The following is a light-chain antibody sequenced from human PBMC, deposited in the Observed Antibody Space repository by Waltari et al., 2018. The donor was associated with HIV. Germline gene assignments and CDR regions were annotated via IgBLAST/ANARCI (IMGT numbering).Light chain of an antibody. CDR3: CSYADTSTWV. Sequence: QSALTQPASVSGSPGQSITISCTGTSSDVGSYNLVSWYQQHTGKAPKLMIYEGSKRPSGVAIRFYGSKSGNTASLTISGLQAEDEADYYCCSYADTSTWVVGGGTKLTVL. CDR2: EGS. J-gene: IGLJ3*02. V-gene: IGLV2-23*01. CDR1: SSDVGSYNL.